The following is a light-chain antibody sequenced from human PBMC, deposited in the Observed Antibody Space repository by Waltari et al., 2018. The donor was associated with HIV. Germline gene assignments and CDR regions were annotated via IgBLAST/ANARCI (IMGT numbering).Light chain of an antibody. J-gene: IGKJ1*01. CDR1: QGIRND. V-gene: IGKV1-6*01. Sequence: AIQMTQSPSSLSASVGDRVTITCRASQGIRNDVGWYQQKPGNAPKLLNYAASSVHSGVPSRFSCSGSGTDWTLTISSLQPEDFATYYCLQDYNYPWTFGQGTKVEIK. CDR3: LQDYNYPWT. CDR2: AAS.